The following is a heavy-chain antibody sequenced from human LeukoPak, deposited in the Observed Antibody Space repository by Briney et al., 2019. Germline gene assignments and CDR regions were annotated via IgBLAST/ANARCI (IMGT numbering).Heavy chain of an antibody. V-gene: IGHV3-23*01. CDR2: ISGSGGST. Sequence: GGSLRLSCAASGFTFSSYAMSWVRQAPGKGLEWVSAISGSGGSTYYADSVKGRFTISRDNSKNTLYLQMNGLRAEDTAVYYCAKDSGSYSEYFQHWGQGTLVTVSS. D-gene: IGHD1-26*01. CDR3: AKDSGSYSEYFQH. CDR1: GFTFSSYA. J-gene: IGHJ1*01.